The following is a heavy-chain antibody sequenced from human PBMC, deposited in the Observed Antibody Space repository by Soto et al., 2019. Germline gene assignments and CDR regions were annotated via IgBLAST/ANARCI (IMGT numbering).Heavy chain of an antibody. V-gene: IGHV1-46*01. CDR1: GYTFTSYY. D-gene: IGHD3-22*01. Sequence: QVQLVQSGAEVKKPGASVKVSCKASGYTFTSYYMHWVRQAPGQGLEWMGVINPSGGSTNYAQNFQGRVTMTRDTSTSTVDMDLTSLRSEDTAVYYCARGKYYADNAFPPHYWGQGTLVTVSS. J-gene: IGHJ4*02. CDR3: ARGKYYADNAFPPHY. CDR2: INPSGGST.